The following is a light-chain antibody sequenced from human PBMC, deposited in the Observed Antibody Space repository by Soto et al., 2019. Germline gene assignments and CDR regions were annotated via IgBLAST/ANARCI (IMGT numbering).Light chain of an antibody. CDR1: QAISNY. CDR3: QRYDSAPYT. CDR2: AAS. Sequence: DIQMTQSPSSLSTSVGDRVTITCRASQAISNYLAWYQRKPGNVPKLLIYAASTLQSGVPSRFSGSGSGTDSTLTISSLQPEDVATYYCQRYDSAPYTFGQGTKV. J-gene: IGKJ2*01. V-gene: IGKV1-27*01.